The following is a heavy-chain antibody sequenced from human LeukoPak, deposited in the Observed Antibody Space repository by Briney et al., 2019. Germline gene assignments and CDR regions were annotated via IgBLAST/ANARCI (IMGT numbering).Heavy chain of an antibody. CDR3: ARGLPYYFDY. J-gene: IGHJ4*02. CDR2: INHSGST. V-gene: IGHV4-34*01. CDR1: GGSFSGYY. Sequence: SETLSLTCAVYGGSFSGYYWSWIRQPPGKGLEWIGEINHSGSTNYNPSLKSRVTISVDTSKNQFSLKLGSVTAADTAVYYCARGLPYYFDYWGQGTLVTVSS.